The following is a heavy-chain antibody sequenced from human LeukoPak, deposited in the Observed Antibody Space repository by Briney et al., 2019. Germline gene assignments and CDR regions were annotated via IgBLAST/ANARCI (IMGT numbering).Heavy chain of an antibody. D-gene: IGHD6-13*01. CDR1: GFTLSSYW. Sequence: GGSLRLSCAVSGFTLSSYWMQWVRQAPGKGLVWVSRLNSDGRGTGYADSVKGRFTISRDNAKNTLYLQMNSLRAEDSAVYYRARETAAVHGYWGQGTLVTVPS. J-gene: IGHJ4*02. CDR3: ARETAAVHGY. CDR2: LNSDGRGT. V-gene: IGHV3-74*01.